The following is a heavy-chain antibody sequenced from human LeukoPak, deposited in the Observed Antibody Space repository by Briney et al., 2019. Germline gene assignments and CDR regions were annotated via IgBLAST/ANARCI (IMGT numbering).Heavy chain of an antibody. CDR1: GDSVSSNSAA. CDR3: ARLGDWAARADYYYYYMDV. J-gene: IGHJ6*03. D-gene: IGHD3-16*01. V-gene: IGHV6-1*01. Sequence: PSQTLSLTCAISGDSVSSNSAAWNWIRQSPSRGLEWLGRTYYRSKWYNDYAVSVKSRITINPDTSKNQFSLQLNSVTPEDTAVYYCARLGDWAARADYYYYYMDVWGKGTTVTVSS. CDR2: TYYRSKWYN.